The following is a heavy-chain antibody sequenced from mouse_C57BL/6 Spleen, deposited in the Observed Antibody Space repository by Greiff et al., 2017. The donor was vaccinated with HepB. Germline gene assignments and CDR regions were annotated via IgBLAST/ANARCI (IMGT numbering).Heavy chain of an antibody. J-gene: IGHJ1*03. CDR3: ARLIYDGYYVYFDV. D-gene: IGHD2-3*01. Sequence: VQLQESGPELVKPGASVKISCKASGYSFTSYYIHWVKQRPGQGLEWIGWIYPGSGNTKYNEKFKGKATLTADTSSSTAYMQLSSLTSEDSAVYYCARLIYDGYYVYFDVWGTGTTVTVSS. V-gene: IGHV1-66*01. CDR2: IYPGSGNT. CDR1: GYSFTSYY.